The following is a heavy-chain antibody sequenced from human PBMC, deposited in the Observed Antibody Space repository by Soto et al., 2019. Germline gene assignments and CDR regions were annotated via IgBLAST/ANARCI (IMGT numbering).Heavy chain of an antibody. CDR3: ARDSGQWLTPGYYYGMDV. Sequence: ASVKVSCAASGFTFSSYWMSWVRQAPGKGLEWVANIKQDGSEKYYVDSVKGRFTISRDNAKNSLYLQMNSLRAEDTAVYYCARDSGQWLTPGYYYGMDVWGQGTTVTVSS. CDR1: GFTFSSYW. D-gene: IGHD6-19*01. J-gene: IGHJ6*02. V-gene: IGHV3-7*03. CDR2: IKQDGSEK.